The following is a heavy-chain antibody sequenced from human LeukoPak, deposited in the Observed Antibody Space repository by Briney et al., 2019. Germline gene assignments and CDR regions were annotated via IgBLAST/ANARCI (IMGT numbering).Heavy chain of an antibody. CDR3: ARAGSYKDFYYFDY. D-gene: IGHD1-26*01. Sequence: ASVKVSCKASGYTFTGYYMHWVRQAPGQGLEWMGWINPNSGGTNYAQKFQGRVTMTRDTSIGTAYMELGRLRSDDTAVYYCARAGSYKDFYYFDYWGQGTLVTVSS. CDR1: GYTFTGYY. V-gene: IGHV1-2*02. J-gene: IGHJ4*02. CDR2: INPNSGGT.